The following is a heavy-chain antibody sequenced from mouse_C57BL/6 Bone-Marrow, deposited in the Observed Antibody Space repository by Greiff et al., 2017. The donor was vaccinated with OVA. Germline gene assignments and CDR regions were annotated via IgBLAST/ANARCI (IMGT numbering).Heavy chain of an antibody. V-gene: IGHV14-4*01. CDR3: TGNYYYAMDY. CDR1: GFNIKDDY. CDR2: IDPENGDT. Sequence: VQLQQSGAELVRPGASVKLSCTASGFNIKDDYMHWVKQRPEQGLEWIGWIDPENGDTEYASKFQGKATITADTSSNTAYLQLSSLTSEDTAVYYCTGNYYYAMDYWGQGTSVTVSS. D-gene: IGHD2-1*01. J-gene: IGHJ4*01.